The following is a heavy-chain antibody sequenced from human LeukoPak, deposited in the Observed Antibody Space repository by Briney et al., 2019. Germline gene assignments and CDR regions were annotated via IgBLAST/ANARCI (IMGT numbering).Heavy chain of an antibody. J-gene: IGHJ4*02. CDR3: ARDASSSFISSDY. D-gene: IGHD6-6*01. Sequence: ASVKVSCKASGGTFSSYAISWVRQAPGQGLEWMGGIIPIFGTANYAQKFQGRVTITADESTSTAYMELSSLRSEDTAVYYCARDASSSFISSDYWGQGTLVTVSS. CDR2: IIPIFGTA. V-gene: IGHV1-69*13. CDR1: GGTFSSYA.